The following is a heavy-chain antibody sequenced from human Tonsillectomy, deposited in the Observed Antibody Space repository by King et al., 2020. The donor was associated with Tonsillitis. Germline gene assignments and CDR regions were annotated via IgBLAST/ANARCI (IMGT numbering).Heavy chain of an antibody. V-gene: IGHV3-7*01. CDR2: IKEDGSEK. J-gene: IGHJ3*02. CDR3: AGGEIIDYVFGFDI. Sequence: VQLVESGGGLVQPGGSLRLSCAASGSTFRNYGMSGVRQAPGKGLEWGANIKEDGSEKFYLVSVKGRLGVSRENAKNSLYLEMNRLLAEDTALYYCAGGEIIDYVFGFDIWGQGTRVTVSS. D-gene: IGHD4-17*01. CDR1: GSTFRNYG.